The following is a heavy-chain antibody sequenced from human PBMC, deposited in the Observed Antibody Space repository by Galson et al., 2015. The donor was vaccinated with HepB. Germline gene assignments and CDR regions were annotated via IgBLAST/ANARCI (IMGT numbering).Heavy chain of an antibody. J-gene: IGHJ4*02. CDR3: ATDLSVGAFDY. CDR2: ISNDGTGK. D-gene: IGHD1-26*01. CDR1: GFTFNKYD. Sequence: SLRLSCAASGFTFNKYDMHWVRQAPGKGLEWVAVISNDGTGKYYADSVKGRFTISRDNSRNMLFLQMDSLRADDTAVYYCATDLSVGAFDYWGQGTLVSVSS. V-gene: IGHV3-30*03.